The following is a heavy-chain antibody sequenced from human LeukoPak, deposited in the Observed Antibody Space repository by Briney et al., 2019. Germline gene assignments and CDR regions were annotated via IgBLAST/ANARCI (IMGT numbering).Heavy chain of an antibody. CDR3: AGPVVAATGY. D-gene: IGHD2-15*01. CDR1: GFTFSSYE. V-gene: IGHV3-48*03. Sequence: PGVSLRLSCAASGFTFSSYEMNWVRQAPGKGLEWVSYISSSGSTIYYADSVKGRFTISRDNAKNSLYLQMNSLRAEDTAVYYCAGPVVAATGYWGQGTLVTVSS. J-gene: IGHJ4*02. CDR2: ISSSGSTI.